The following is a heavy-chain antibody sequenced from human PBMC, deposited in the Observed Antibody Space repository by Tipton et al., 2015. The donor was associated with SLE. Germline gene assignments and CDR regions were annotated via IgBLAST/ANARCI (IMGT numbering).Heavy chain of an antibody. Sequence: SLRLSCAASGFTFSSYWMHWVRQVPGKGLVWVSYINTDGSATGYADSVKGRFTISRDNAKNMLYLQTNSLRAGDTAVYYCAGKWGYGALDIWGHGTMVAVSS. CDR2: INTDGSAT. D-gene: IGHD1-26*01. J-gene: IGHJ3*02. V-gene: IGHV3-74*01. CDR3: AGKWGYGALDI. CDR1: GFTFSSYW.